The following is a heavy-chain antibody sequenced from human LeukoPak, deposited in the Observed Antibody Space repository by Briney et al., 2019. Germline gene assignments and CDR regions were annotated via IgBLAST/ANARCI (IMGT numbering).Heavy chain of an antibody. V-gene: IGHV1-2*06. J-gene: IGHJ6*02. CDR1: GYTFTGYY. D-gene: IGHD3-3*01. CDR3: ARWTIRITVFGPLIGGMVV. Sequence: VASVKVSCKASGYTFTGYYMHWVRQAPGQGLEWMGRINPNSGGTNYAQKFQGRVTMTRDTSISTAYMELSRLRSDDTAVYYCARWTIRITVFGPLIGGMVVWGQGTTVTVSS. CDR2: INPNSGGT.